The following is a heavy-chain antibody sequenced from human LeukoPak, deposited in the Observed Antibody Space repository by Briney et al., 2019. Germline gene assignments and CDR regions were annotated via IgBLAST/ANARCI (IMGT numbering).Heavy chain of an antibody. V-gene: IGHV3-7*01. D-gene: IGHD2-15*01. CDR1: GFTFSSYW. CDR2: IKQDGSEK. J-gene: IGHJ4*02. Sequence: GGSLRLSCAASGFTFSSYWMSWVRQAPGKGLEWVANIKQDGSEKYYVDSVKGRFTISRDNAKNSLYLQMNSLRAEDTAVYYCARDLVVAAANGDYWGQGTLVTVSS. CDR3: ARDLVVAAANGDY.